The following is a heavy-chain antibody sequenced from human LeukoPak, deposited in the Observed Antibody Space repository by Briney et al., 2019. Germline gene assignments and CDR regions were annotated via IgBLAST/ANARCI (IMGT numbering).Heavy chain of an antibody. J-gene: IGHJ6*02. V-gene: IGHV3-48*04. CDR2: VSSFSDTI. D-gene: IGHD6-19*01. CDR1: GFTFSSYS. CDR3: ARDRAPSRGIAVVFYYYYGMDV. Sequence: GGSLRLSCVASGFTFSSYSISWIRQAPGKGLEWVSFVSSFSDTIEYADSVKGRFTIARDNAENSVSLQMNSLRAEDTAVYYCARDRAPSRGIAVVFYYYYGMDVWGQGTTVTVSS.